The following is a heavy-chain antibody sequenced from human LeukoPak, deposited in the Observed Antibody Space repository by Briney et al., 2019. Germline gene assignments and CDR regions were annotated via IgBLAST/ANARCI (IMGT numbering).Heavy chain of an antibody. CDR3: AKAQWFGELLPGY. CDR2: ISGSGGST. J-gene: IGHJ4*02. V-gene: IGHV3-23*01. Sequence: GGSLRLSCAAAGFTFSSYAMSWVRQAPGKGLEWVSAISGSGGSTYYADSVKGRFTISRDNSKNTLYLQMNSLRAEDTAVYYCAKAQWFGELLPGYWGQGTLVTVSS. CDR1: GFTFSSYA. D-gene: IGHD3-10*01.